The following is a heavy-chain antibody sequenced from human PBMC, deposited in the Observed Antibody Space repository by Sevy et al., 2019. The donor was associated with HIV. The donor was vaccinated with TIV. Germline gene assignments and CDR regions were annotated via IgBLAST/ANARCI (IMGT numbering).Heavy chain of an antibody. V-gene: IGHV4-59*08. CDR3: ARHGRGGWFDP. J-gene: IGHJ5*02. CDR2: IYYSGST. CDR1: GGSISSYY. D-gene: IGHD3-10*01. Sequence: HSETLSLTCTVSGGSISSYYWSWIRQPPGKGLEWIGYIYYSGSTNYNPSLKSRVTISVDTSKNQFTLKLSSVTAADTAVYYCARHGRGGWFDPWGQGTLVTVSS.